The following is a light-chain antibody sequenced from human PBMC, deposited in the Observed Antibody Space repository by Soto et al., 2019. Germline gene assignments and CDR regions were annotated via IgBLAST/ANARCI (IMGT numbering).Light chain of an antibody. CDR1: QRVSSS. V-gene: IGKV3-15*01. J-gene: IGKJ4*01. Sequence: EIVMTESPATMSVSPGERATHSCRASQRVSSSLAWYQQKPVQLPRLLISHASTGATSIPARFSGSGSGTDFSLTISSLQSEDFAVYYCLQYHHWPLTFGGGTKVDI. CDR2: HAS. CDR3: LQYHHWPLT.